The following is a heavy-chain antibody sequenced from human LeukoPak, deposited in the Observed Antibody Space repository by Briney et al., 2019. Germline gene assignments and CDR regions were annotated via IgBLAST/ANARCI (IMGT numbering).Heavy chain of an antibody. Sequence: GGSLGLSCAASGFTFSSYGMHWVRQAPGKGLEWVAVIWYDGSNKYYADSVKGRFTISRDNSKNTLYLQMNSLRAEDTAVYYCARDGGSSWDFDYWGQGTLVTVSS. CDR3: ARDGGSSWDFDY. V-gene: IGHV3-33*01. J-gene: IGHJ4*02. CDR1: GFTFSSYG. CDR2: IWYDGSNK. D-gene: IGHD6-13*01.